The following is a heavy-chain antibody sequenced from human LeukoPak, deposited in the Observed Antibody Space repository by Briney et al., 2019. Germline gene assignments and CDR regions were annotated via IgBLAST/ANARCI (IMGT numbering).Heavy chain of an antibody. CDR2: IYHSGST. CDR1: GSSISSSNW. V-gene: IGHV4-4*02. D-gene: IGHD5-18*01. J-gene: IGHJ4*02. CDR3: ARVFMDTPMQPVD. Sequence: SETLSLTCAGSGSSISSSNWWSWVRQPPGKGLEWIGEIYHSGSTNYNPSLKSRVTISVDKSKNQFSLKLSSVTAADTAVYYCARVFMDTPMQPVDWGQGTLVTVSS.